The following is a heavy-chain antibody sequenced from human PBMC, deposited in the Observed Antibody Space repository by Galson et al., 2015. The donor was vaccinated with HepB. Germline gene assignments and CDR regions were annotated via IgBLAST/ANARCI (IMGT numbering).Heavy chain of an antibody. J-gene: IGHJ4*02. CDR1: GFSFSTST. CDR2: LSYDGSTT. V-gene: IGHV3-30*04. CDR3: ARESDRRFYFEH. Sequence: SLRLSCAASGFSFSTSTIHWVRQAPGKGLKWVAVLSYDGSTTDYASSVRGRFTISRDTYRKTLYLQMDSLTPDDTAMYFCARESDRRFYFEHWGQGTLVAVSS.